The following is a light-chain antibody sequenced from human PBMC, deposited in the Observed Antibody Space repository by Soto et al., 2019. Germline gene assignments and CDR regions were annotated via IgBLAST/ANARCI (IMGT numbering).Light chain of an antibody. CDR3: QVWDSSSDHRDWV. J-gene: IGLJ3*02. CDR2: YDS. V-gene: IGLV3-21*04. Sequence: SYELTQPPSVSVAPGKTARITCGGNNIGSKSVHWYQQKPGQAPVLVIYYDSDRPSGIPERFSGSNPGNTATLTISRVEAGDEADYYCQVWDSSSDHRDWVFGGGTKLTVL. CDR1: NIGSKS.